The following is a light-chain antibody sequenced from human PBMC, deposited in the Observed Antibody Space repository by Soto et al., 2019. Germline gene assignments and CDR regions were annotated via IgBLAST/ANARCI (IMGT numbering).Light chain of an antibody. J-gene: IGKJ5*01. CDR2: DAS. CDR1: QNIRNL. Sequence: DNQMSQSPATLSAAVGDSVTITCRASQNIRNLLAWYQQKPGKAPKPLIYDASTLKTGVPSRFSGSGSGSEFNFTITGLQPDDFATYFCHQYNTYAPFGQGTRLAI. CDR3: HQYNTYAP. V-gene: IGKV1-5*01.